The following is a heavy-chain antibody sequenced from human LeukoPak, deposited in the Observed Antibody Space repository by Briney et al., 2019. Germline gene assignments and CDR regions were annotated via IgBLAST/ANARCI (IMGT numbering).Heavy chain of an antibody. CDR2: ISGSGCST. Sequence: GGSLRLSCAASGCTYSSYAMSWVRQAAGKGLDGVSAISGSGCSTYYADSVQGRFTITRDNSKNTLYLQMNSLRAEDTAVYYCEPVFYYDDRSGYPPAEYFQHWGQGTLVTVSS. CDR1: GCTYSSYA. CDR3: EPVFYYDDRSGYPPAEYFQH. V-gene: IGHV3-23*01. D-gene: IGHD3-22*01. J-gene: IGHJ1*01.